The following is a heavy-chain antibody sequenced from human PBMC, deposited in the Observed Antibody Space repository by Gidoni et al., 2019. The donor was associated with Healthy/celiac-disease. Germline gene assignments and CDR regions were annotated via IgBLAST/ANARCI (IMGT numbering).Heavy chain of an antibody. J-gene: IGHJ3*02. CDR3: ARDLMMGNAFDI. CDR2: INHSGST. D-gene: IGHD3-16*01. V-gene: IGHV4-34*01. Sequence: QVQLQQWGAGLLKPSETLSLTCAVSGGSFSGYFWSWIRQSPGKGLQWIGEINHSGSTNYNPSLKSRVTISVDTSKNQFSLKVRSVTAADTAVYYCARDLMMGNAFDIWGQGTMVTVSS. CDR1: GGSFSGYF.